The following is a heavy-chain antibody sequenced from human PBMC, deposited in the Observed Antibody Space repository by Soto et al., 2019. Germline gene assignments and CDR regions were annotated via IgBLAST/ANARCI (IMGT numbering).Heavy chain of an antibody. CDR1: GFTFNSYS. CDR3: ARDRSDDYIWGSYREAGDAFDI. CDR2: ISSSSSNI. J-gene: IGHJ3*02. D-gene: IGHD3-16*02. Sequence: GGSLRLSCAASGFTFNSYSMNWVRQAPGKGLEWVSYISSSSSNIYYEDSVKGRFTISRDNAKNSLYLQMNSLRAEDTAVYYCARDRSDDYIWGSYREAGDAFDIWGQGTMVTVSS. V-gene: IGHV3-48*01.